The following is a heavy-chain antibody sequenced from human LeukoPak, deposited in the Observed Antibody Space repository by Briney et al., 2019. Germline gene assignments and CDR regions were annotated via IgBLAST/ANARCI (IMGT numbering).Heavy chain of an antibody. CDR3: ATVDTAMRGFYDY. CDR1: GFTFSSYT. Sequence: GGSVRLSCAASGFTFSSYTMSWVRQAPGKGLEWVSGISASGGRAYYTDSVKGRFTISRDNSKNTLYLQMNSLRAEDTAVYYCATVDTAMRGFYDYWGQGTLVTVSS. V-gene: IGHV3-23*01. D-gene: IGHD5-18*01. CDR2: ISASGGRA. J-gene: IGHJ4*02.